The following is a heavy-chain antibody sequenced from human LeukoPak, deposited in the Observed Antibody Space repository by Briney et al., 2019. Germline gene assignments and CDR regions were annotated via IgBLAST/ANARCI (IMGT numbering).Heavy chain of an antibody. CDR1: GFTFSSYA. D-gene: IGHD3-22*01. CDR2: ISGSGGST. V-gene: IGHV3-23*01. CDR3: ARDSRYNYYDSSGYYTY. J-gene: IGHJ4*02. Sequence: GGSLRLSCAASGFTFSSYAMSWVRQAPGKGLEWVSAISGSGGSTYYADSVKGRFTISRDNSKNTLYLQMNSLRVEDTAVYYCARDSRYNYYDSSGYYTYWGQGTLVTVSS.